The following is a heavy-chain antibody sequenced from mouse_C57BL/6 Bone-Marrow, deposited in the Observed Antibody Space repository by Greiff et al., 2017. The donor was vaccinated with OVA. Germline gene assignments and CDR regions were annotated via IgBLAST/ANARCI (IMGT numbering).Heavy chain of an antibody. J-gene: IGHJ3*01. V-gene: IGHV5-4*01. CDR1: GFTFSSYA. D-gene: IGHD3-3*01. CDR2: ISDGGSYT. Sequence: EVHLVESGGGLVKPGGSLKLSCAASGFTFSSYAMSWVRQTPEKRLEWVATISDGGSYTYYPDNVKGRFTISRDNAKNNLYLQMSHLKSEDTAMYYCARLGAYWGQGTLVTVSA. CDR3: ARLGAY.